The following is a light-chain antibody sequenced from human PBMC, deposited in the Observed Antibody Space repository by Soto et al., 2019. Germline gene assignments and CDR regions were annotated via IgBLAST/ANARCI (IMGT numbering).Light chain of an antibody. V-gene: IGLV1-51*01. CDR3: GTWDSILSSGV. CDR2: DND. Sequence: QSVLTQPPSLSATPGQTVTISCSGSSSNIKYNYVCWYQQFPGTAPKLLIYDNDKRPSGIPDRFSGSKSGTSATLAITGLQTGDEADYYCGTWDSILSSGVFGAGTQLTVL. CDR1: SSNIKYNY. J-gene: IGLJ7*01.